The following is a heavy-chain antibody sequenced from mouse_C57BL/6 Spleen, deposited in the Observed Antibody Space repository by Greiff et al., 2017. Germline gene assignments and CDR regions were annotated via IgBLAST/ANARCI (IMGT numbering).Heavy chain of an antibody. CDR2: INPGSGGT. Sequence: QVQLQQSGAELVRPGTSVKVSCKASGYAFTNYLIEWVKQRPGQGLEWIGVINPGSGGTNYNEQFKGKATLTADKSSSTAYMQLSSLTSEDSAVYFCARNYGSSYLWYFDVWGTGTTVTVSS. CDR1: GYAFTNYL. J-gene: IGHJ1*03. CDR3: ARNYGSSYLWYFDV. D-gene: IGHD1-1*01. V-gene: IGHV1-54*01.